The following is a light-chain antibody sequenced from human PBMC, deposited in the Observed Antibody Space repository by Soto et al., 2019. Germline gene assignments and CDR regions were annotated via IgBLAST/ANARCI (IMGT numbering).Light chain of an antibody. V-gene: IGKV3-20*01. Sequence: EVVLTQSPGTLSLSPGERATLSCRASPSVAANYLAWYQQKRGQAPRLLSYGASSRANGIPDRFSGSGSGTDVTLTISRLEPEDFSVYYCHQYGTAPRTCGPGTKVDIK. CDR3: HQYGTAPRT. CDR1: PSVAANY. J-gene: IGKJ3*01. CDR2: GAS.